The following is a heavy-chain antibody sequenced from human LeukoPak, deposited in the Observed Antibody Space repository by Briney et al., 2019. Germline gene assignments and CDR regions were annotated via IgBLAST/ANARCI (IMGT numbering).Heavy chain of an antibody. CDR2: IGTASDT. Sequence: PGGSLRLSCAASGFTFSSLDMHWVRQPTGQGLEWVSTIGTASDTYYPGSVEGRFTLSRDNAKNSLYLQMNNLTAGDTAVYYCARGPPRGKYYYMDVWGKGTTVTVSS. D-gene: IGHD1-1*01. V-gene: IGHV3-13*01. CDR3: ARGPPRGKYYYMDV. CDR1: GFTFSSLD. J-gene: IGHJ6*03.